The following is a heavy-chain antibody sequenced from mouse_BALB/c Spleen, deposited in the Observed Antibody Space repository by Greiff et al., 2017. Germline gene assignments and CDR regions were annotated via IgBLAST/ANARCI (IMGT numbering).Heavy chain of an antibody. Sequence: LQESGAELVKPGASVKLSCKASGYTFTSYYMYWVKQRPGQGLEWIGEINPSNGGTNFNEKFKSKATLTVDKSSSTAYMQLSSLTSEDSAVYYCTRYYRYAMDYWGQGTSVTVSS. V-gene: IGHV1S81*02. D-gene: IGHD2-14*01. CDR2: INPSNGGT. CDR1: GYTFTSYY. J-gene: IGHJ4*01. CDR3: TRYYRYAMDY.